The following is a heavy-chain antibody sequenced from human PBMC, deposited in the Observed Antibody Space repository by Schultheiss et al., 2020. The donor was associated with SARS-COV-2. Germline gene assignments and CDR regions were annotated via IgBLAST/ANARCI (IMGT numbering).Heavy chain of an antibody. CDR3: ARDMLDQAFYYYYGMDV. CDR2: IYYSGST. D-gene: IGHD2-8*01. V-gene: IGHV4-39*07. J-gene: IGHJ6*02. Sequence: SETLSLTCTVSGGSVSSGSYYWGWIRQPPGKGLEWIGSIYYSGSTYYNPSLKSRVTISVDTSKNQFSLKLSSVTAADTAVYYCARDMLDQAFYYYYGMDVWGQGTTVTVSS. CDR1: GGSVSSGSYY.